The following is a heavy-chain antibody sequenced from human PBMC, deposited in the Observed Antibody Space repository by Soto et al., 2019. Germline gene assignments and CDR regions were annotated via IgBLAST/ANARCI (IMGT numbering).Heavy chain of an antibody. D-gene: IGHD6-13*01. Sequence: QVQLVQSGAEVKKPGSSVKVSCKASGGTFSSYAISWVRQAPGQGLEWMGGIIPIFGTANYAQKFQGRVTITADESMSSAYMELSSLTSEDTAVYYCARGHSSSWYSYYYGMDVWGQGTTVTVSS. CDR3: ARGHSSSWYSYYYGMDV. V-gene: IGHV1-69*12. CDR1: GGTFSSYA. J-gene: IGHJ6*02. CDR2: IIPIFGTA.